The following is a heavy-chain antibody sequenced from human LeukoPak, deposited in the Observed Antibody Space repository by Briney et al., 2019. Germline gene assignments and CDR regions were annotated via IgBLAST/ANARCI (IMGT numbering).Heavy chain of an antibody. D-gene: IGHD3-10*01. V-gene: IGHV4-4*02. CDR1: GGSISSSNW. J-gene: IGHJ6*02. CDR2: IYHSGST. Sequence: PSETLSLTCAVSGGSISSSNWWSWVRQPPGKGLEWIGEIYHSGSTNYNPSLKSRVTISVDKSKNQFSLKLSSVTAADTAVYYCARGPFGELLNYYYYYGMDVWGQGITVTVSS. CDR3: ARGPFGELLNYYYYYGMDV.